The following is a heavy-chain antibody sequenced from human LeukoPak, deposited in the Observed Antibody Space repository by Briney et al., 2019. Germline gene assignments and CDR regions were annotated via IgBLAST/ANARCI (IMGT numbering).Heavy chain of an antibody. CDR1: GFTFSSYE. V-gene: IGHV3-48*03. CDR3: ARVPHTYYCGSGTY. D-gene: IGHD3-10*01. Sequence: PGGSLRLSCAASGFTFSSYEMNWVRQAPGKGLEWVSYISSSGSTIYYADSVKGRFTISRDNAKNSLYLQMNSLRAEDTAVYYCARVPHTYYCGSGTYWGQGTLVTVSS. CDR2: ISSSGSTI. J-gene: IGHJ4*02.